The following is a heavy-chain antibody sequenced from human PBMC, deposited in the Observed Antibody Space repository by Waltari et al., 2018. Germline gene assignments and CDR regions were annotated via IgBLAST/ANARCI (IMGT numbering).Heavy chain of an antibody. Sequence: QVQLQQSGPGLVKPSQTLALTRPISGDRVSSNHAAWHWIRQSPSRGLEWLGRTYYRSKWYIDYALSVKSRVIINSDTSKNQFSLQLNSVTPDDTAEYYCARSPFWDGRLYYGMDVWGQGTTVTVSS. CDR1: GDRVSSNHAA. CDR3: ARSPFWDGRLYYGMDV. CDR2: TYYRSKWYI. J-gene: IGHJ6*02. D-gene: IGHD1-26*01. V-gene: IGHV6-1*01.